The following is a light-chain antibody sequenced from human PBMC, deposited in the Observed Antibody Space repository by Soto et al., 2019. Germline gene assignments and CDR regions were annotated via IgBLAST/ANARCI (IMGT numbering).Light chain of an antibody. Sequence: QSVLTQPASVSGSPGQSITISCTGTSSDVGGYNYVSWYQQYPGKAPKFLIYEVSYRPSGVSNRFSGSKFGNTASLTISGLQTEDEADYYCSSYTSSSTYVFGTGTKLTVL. CDR3: SSYTSSSTYV. V-gene: IGLV2-14*01. CDR1: SSDVGGYNY. CDR2: EVS. J-gene: IGLJ1*01.